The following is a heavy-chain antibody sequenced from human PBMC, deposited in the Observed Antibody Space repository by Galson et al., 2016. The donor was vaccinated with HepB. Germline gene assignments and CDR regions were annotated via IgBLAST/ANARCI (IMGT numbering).Heavy chain of an antibody. CDR3: ARDSSSQWERTH. Sequence: SLRLSCAASGFTFSTYWMHWVRQAPGKGLVYVSRINSDGSSTTYADSVKGRFTISRDNSKNTYLQMNSLRAEDTAVYYCARDSSSQWERTHWGQGTLVAVSS. J-gene: IGHJ4*02. D-gene: IGHD1-26*01. CDR1: GFTFSTYW. CDR2: INSDGSST. V-gene: IGHV3-74*01.